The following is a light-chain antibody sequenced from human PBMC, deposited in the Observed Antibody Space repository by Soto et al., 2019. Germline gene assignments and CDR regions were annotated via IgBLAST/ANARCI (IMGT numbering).Light chain of an antibody. CDR1: SSNIGAGHD. CDR2: EVS. CDR3: SSYTSTSTREV. J-gene: IGLJ2*01. V-gene: IGLV1-40*01. Sequence: QSVLTQPPSVSGAPGQRVTISCTGSSSNIGAGHDVHWYQQLPGTAPKLLIYEVSNRPSGVSNRFSGSKSGNTASLTISGLQAEDEADYYCSSYTSTSTREVFGGGTKLTVL.